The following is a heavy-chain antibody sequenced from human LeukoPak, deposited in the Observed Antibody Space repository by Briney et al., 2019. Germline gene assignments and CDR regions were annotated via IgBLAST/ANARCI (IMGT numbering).Heavy chain of an antibody. CDR3: ARCRDYYGSGRNYYYMDV. CDR2: IIPIFGTA. D-gene: IGHD3-10*01. J-gene: IGHJ6*03. V-gene: IGHV1-69*13. Sequence: SVKVSCKASGRTLASYAISWVRQATGQGLEWMGGIIPIFGTANYAQKFQGRVTVTADESTSTAYMELSSLRSEDTAVYYCARCRDYYGSGRNYYYMDVWGKGTTVTVSS. CDR1: GRTLASYA.